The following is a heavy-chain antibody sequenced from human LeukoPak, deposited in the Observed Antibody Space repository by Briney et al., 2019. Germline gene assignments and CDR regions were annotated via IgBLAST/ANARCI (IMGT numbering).Heavy chain of an antibody. CDR3: ARVAYYYDSSGLDV. CDR2: ISAYNGNT. V-gene: IGHV1-18*01. CDR1: GYTFTSYG. Sequence: ASVKVSCKASGYTFTSYGISWVRQAPGQGLEWMGWISAYNGNTNYAQKLQGRVTMTTDTSTSTAYMELRSLRSDDTAVYYCARVAYYYDSSGLDVWGQGTTDTVSS. J-gene: IGHJ6*02. D-gene: IGHD3-22*01.